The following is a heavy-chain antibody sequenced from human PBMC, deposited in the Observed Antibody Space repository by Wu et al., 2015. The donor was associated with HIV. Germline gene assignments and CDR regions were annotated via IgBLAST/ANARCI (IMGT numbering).Heavy chain of an antibody. Sequence: QIHLVQSGAEVKKPGASVKVSCKASGYTFTSYGISWVRQAPGQGLEWMGWITAYNGNTNYAQKFKGRVTMTTDKYTSTAFLELRSLTSDDTAVYYCARGDYSSTSYYYYYMDVVGRRDHGHRLL. CDR1: GYTFTSYG. J-gene: IGHJ6*03. V-gene: IGHV1-18*01. CDR3: ARGDYSSTSYYYYYMDV. D-gene: IGHD2-2*01. CDR2: ITAYNGNT.